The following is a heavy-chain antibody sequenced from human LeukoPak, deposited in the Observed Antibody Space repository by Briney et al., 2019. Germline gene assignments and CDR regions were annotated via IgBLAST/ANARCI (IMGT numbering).Heavy chain of an antibody. CDR3: ARGTYNFEY. CDR2: ISYSGST. J-gene: IGHJ4*02. Sequence: PSETLSLTCTVSGGSISSYYWSWIRQPPGKGLEWIGYISYSGSTNYNPSLKSRVTISVDTSKTQFSLKLTSVTAADTAVYYCARGTYNFEYWGQGTLVTVSS. CDR1: GGSISSYY. D-gene: IGHD4-11*01. V-gene: IGHV4-59*01.